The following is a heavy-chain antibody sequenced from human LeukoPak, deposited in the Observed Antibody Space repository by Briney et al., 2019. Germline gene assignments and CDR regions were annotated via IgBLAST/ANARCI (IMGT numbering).Heavy chain of an antibody. Sequence: GGPLRLSCADPGFTFSDYWMHWVRQAPGKGLVWVSCINSDGNSISYADSVKGRFTISRDNAKSTLYLQMSSLTAEDTAVYYCARISYDSRGHYDYWGQGTLVTVSS. D-gene: IGHD3-22*01. J-gene: IGHJ4*02. CDR3: ARISYDSRGHYDY. CDR1: GFTFSDYW. CDR2: INSDGNSI. V-gene: IGHV3-74*01.